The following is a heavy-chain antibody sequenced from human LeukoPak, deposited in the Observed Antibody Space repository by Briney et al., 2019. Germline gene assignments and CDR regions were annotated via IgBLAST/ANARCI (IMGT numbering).Heavy chain of an antibody. D-gene: IGHD2-2*01. Sequence: GGSLRLSCAASGFTFSSYAMHWVRQAPGKGLEWVAVISYDGSNKYYADSVKGRFTISRDNSKNTLYLQMNSLRAEDTAVYYCARDQHCSSTSCSPPSYYYGMDVWGKGTTVTVSS. CDR3: ARDQHCSSTSCSPPSYYYGMDV. CDR1: GFTFSSYA. V-gene: IGHV3-30*04. CDR2: ISYDGSNK. J-gene: IGHJ6*04.